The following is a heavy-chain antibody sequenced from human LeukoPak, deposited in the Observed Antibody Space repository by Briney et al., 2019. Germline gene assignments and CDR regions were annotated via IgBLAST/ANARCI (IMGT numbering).Heavy chain of an antibody. D-gene: IGHD3-16*02. CDR1: GGSISSSNW. J-gene: IGHJ4*02. V-gene: IGHV4-4*02. Sequence: PSETLSLTCAVSGGSISSSNWWSWVRQPPGKGLEWIGEIYHSGSTNYNPSLKSRVTISVDTSKNQFSLKLSSVTAADTAVYYCARDRYYDYVWGSYRKNYFDYWGQGTLVTVSS. CDR2: IYHSGST. CDR3: ARDRYYDYVWGSYRKNYFDY.